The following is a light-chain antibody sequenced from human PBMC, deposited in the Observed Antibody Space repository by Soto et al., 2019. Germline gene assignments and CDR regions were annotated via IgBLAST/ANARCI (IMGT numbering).Light chain of an antibody. Sequence: QSVLTQPPSASETPGQTVSISCSGSNSNIASNTVNWYQHLPGTAHKLLIYYNNQRPSGVPDRFSGSKSGTSASLAISGLQSEDESDYDCAAWDDTLKRYVFGTGTKLTVL. J-gene: IGLJ1*01. CDR2: YNN. CDR3: AAWDDTLKRYV. V-gene: IGLV1-44*01. CDR1: NSNIASNT.